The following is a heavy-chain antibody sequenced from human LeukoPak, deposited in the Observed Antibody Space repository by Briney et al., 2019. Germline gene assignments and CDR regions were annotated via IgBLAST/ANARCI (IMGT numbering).Heavy chain of an antibody. CDR2: ISTSSSYI. V-gene: IGHV3-21*04. J-gene: IGHJ4*02. Sequence: GGSLRLSCAASGFTFSAYSMNWVRQAPGKGLEWVSFISTSSSYIYYADSVKGRFTISRDNARNSLYLQINSLRSEDTAVYYCARLIGSSWSTSIDYWGQGTLVTVSS. D-gene: IGHD6-13*01. CDR1: GFTFSAYS. CDR3: ARLIGSSWSTSIDY.